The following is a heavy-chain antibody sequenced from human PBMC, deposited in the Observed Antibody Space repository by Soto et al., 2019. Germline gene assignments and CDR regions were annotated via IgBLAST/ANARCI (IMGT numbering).Heavy chain of an antibody. CDR3: ARDSPPVDY. Sequence: QVQLVQSGAEVKKPGASVKVSCKASGYTFTSYGISWVRQAPGQGLEWMGWISAYNGNTNYAQKLQXXXTXXTDTSTSTAYMELRSLRSGDTAVYYCARDSPPVDYWGQGTLVTVSS. CDR2: ISAYNGNT. CDR1: GYTFTSYG. J-gene: IGHJ4*02. V-gene: IGHV1-18*01.